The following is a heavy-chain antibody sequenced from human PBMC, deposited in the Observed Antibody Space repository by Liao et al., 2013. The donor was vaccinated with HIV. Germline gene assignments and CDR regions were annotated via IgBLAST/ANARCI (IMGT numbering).Heavy chain of an antibody. CDR1: GGSISSSTYY. CDR3: VRALVRGRPPHY. J-gene: IGHJ4*02. CDR2: IHYSGST. V-gene: IGHV4-39*07. D-gene: IGHD3-10*01. Sequence: QLQLQESGPGLVKPSETLSLTCTVSGGSISSSTYYWGWIRQPPGKGLEWIGTIHYSGSTYYNPSLKSRVTISVDTSKNQFSLRLNSVTAADTAVYFCVRALVRGRPPHYWGQGTLVTVSS.